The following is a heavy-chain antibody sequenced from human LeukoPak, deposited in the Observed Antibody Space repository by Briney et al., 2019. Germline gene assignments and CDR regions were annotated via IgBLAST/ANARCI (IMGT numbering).Heavy chain of an antibody. CDR3: ARAIYSSGWYDY. CDR1: GGTFSSYA. D-gene: IGHD6-19*01. J-gene: IGHJ4*02. Sequence: ASVKVSCKASGGTFSSYAISWVRQAPGQGLEWMGGIIPIFGTANYAQKFQGRVTMTRDTSTSTVYMELSSLRSEDTAVYYCARAIYSSGWYDYWGQGTLVTVSS. V-gene: IGHV1-69*05. CDR2: IIPIFGTA.